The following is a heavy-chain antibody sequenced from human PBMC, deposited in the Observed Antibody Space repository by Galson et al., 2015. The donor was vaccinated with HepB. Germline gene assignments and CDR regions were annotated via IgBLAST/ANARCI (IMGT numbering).Heavy chain of an antibody. J-gene: IGHJ5*02. V-gene: IGHV3-74*01. CDR2: ISSDGRDR. CDR3: ARSDWFDP. CDR1: GFSLSNYW. Sequence: SLRLSCAASGFSLSNYWMHWVRQPPGKGLVWVSRISSDGRDRYYVDSVKGRFTISRDNAMNTLYLQMNSLRVEDTAVYYCARSDWFDPWGQGTLVTVSS.